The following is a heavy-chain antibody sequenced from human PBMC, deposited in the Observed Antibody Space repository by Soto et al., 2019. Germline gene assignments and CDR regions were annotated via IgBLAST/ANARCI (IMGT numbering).Heavy chain of an antibody. J-gene: IGHJ4*02. CDR3: AKENGYSSSWFEFDY. V-gene: IGHV3-23*01. Sequence: EVQLLESGGGLVQPGGSLRLSCAASGFTFSSYAMSWVRQAPGKGLEWVSAISGSGGSTYYADSVKGRCTISRDNSKKAPFLEMNSLSAEDKAVYYCAKENGYSSSWFEFDYWGQGTLVTVS. CDR1: GFTFSSYA. CDR2: ISGSGGST. D-gene: IGHD6-13*01.